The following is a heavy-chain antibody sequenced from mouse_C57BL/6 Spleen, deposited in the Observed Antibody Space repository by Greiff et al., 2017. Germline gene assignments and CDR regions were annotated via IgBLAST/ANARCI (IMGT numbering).Heavy chain of an antibody. J-gene: IGHJ4*01. Sequence: EVKLMESGGGLVKPGGSLKLSCAASGFTFSSYAMSWVRQTPEKRLEWVGTISAGGSYTYYPHNVKGRFTIARDNAKNNLYLQMSHLKSEDTAMYYCARDWDRAMDYWGQGTSVTVAS. CDR1: GFTFSSYA. CDR2: ISAGGSYT. D-gene: IGHD3-3*01. CDR3: ARDWDRAMDY. V-gene: IGHV5-4*01.